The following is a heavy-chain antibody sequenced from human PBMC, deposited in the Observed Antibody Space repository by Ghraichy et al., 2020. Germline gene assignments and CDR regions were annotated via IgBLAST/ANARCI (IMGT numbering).Heavy chain of an antibody. CDR1: GGSISSYY. CDR3: ARRGGMDV. J-gene: IGHJ6*02. CDR2: IYYSGST. V-gene: IGHV4-59*08. Sequence: ETLSLTCTVSGGSISSYYWSWIRQPPGKGLEWIGYIYYSGSTNYNPSLKSRVTISVDTSKNQFSLKLSSVTAADTAMYYCARRGGMDVWGQGTTVTVSS.